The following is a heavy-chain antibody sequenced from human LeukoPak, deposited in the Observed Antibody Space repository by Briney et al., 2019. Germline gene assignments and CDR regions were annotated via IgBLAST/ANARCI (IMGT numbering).Heavy chain of an antibody. CDR1: GFTFSSYS. CDR2: ISSSSSYI. Sequence: GGSLRLSCAASGFTFSSYSMNWVRQAPGKGLEWVSSISSSSSYIYYADSVKGRFTISRDNAKNSLYLQMNSLRAEDTAVYYCARRSSSWPNWFDPWGQGTLVTVSS. D-gene: IGHD6-13*01. V-gene: IGHV3-21*01. J-gene: IGHJ5*02. CDR3: ARRSSSWPNWFDP.